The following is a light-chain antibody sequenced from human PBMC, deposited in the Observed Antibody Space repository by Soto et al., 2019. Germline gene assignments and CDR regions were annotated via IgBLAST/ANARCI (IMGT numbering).Light chain of an antibody. CDR3: QQYYSYPPLT. CDR1: QSISSN. CDR2: AAS. J-gene: IGKJ4*01. Sequence: AIQMTQSPSSLSASVGDRVTITCRASQSISSNLAWYQQKPGKAPKLLIYAASTLQSGVPSRFSGSGSGTDFTLTISCLQSEDFATSYCQQYYSYPPLTFGGGTKVDI. V-gene: IGKV1-8*01.